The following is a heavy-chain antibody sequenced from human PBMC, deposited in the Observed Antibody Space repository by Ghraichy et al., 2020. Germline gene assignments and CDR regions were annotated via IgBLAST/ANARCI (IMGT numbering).Heavy chain of an antibody. V-gene: IGHV4-34*01. D-gene: IGHD3-16*02. CDR3: ARGGLSVWGSYRYPPHPDY. CDR1: GGSFSGYY. CDR2: INHSGST. Sequence: SETLSLTCAVYGGSFSGYYWSWIRQPPGKGLEWIGEINHSGSTNYNPSLKSRVTISVDTSKNQFSLKLSSVTAADTAVYYCARGGLSVWGSYRYPPHPDYWGQGTLVTVSS. J-gene: IGHJ4*02.